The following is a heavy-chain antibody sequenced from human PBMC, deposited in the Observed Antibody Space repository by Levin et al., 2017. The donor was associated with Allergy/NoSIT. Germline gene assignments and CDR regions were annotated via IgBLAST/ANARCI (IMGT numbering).Heavy chain of an antibody. CDR3: ARGDCGGGGCYSLSVRAFDI. CDR1: GFTFSGYN. V-gene: IGHV3-21*01. Sequence: PGGSLRLSCAASGFTFSGYNMHWVRQAPGKGLEWVSSISSSSSYIYYADSVKGRFTISRDNAKHSLYLQMNSLRAADTAMYYCARGDCGGGGCYSLSVRAFDIWGQGTKVAVSS. J-gene: IGHJ3*02. D-gene: IGHD2-15*01. CDR2: ISSSSSYI.